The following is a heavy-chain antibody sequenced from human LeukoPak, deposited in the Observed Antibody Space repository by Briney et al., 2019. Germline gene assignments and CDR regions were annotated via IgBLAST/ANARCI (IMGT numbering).Heavy chain of an antibody. CDR3: AGVAAKYYFDY. V-gene: IGHV3-30*04. CDR2: ISYDGSNK. CDR1: GFTFSSYA. D-gene: IGHD2-15*01. Sequence: GRSLRLSCAASGFTFSSYAMHWVRQAPGKGLEWVAVISYDGSNKYYADSVKGRFTISRDNSKNTLYLQMNSLRAEDTAVYYCAGVAAKYYFDYWGQGTLVTVSS. J-gene: IGHJ4*02.